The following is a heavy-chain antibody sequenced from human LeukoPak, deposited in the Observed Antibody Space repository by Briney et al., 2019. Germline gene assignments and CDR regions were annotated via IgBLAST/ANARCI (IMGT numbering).Heavy chain of an antibody. CDR2: VSGYNGVT. D-gene: IGHD3-10*01. CDR1: GFSFTSYG. CDR3: ARVDYYGSDTDFDY. V-gene: IGHV1-18*01. J-gene: IGHJ4*02. Sequence: ASVKVSCKASGFSFTSYGFTWVRQAPGQGLEWMGWVSGYNGVTNYAQKFQGRITMTPDKSTSTAYMELRGLRSDDTAVYYCARVDYYGSDTDFDYWGQGTLVTVSS.